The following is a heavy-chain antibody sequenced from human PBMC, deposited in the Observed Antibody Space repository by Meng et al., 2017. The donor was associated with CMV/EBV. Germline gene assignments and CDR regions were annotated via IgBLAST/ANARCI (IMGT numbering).Heavy chain of an antibody. CDR3: ARVSYDFWSAVRGYYYYGMDV. CDR1: GFTVSSNY. V-gene: IGHV3-53*01. Sequence: GGSLRLSCAASGFTVSSNYMSWVRQAPGKGLEWVSVIYSGGSTYYADSVKGRFTISRDNSKNTLYLQMNSLRDEDTAVYYCARVSYDFWSAVRGYYYYGMDVWGQGTTVTVSS. CDR2: IYSGGST. J-gene: IGHJ6*02. D-gene: IGHD3-3*01.